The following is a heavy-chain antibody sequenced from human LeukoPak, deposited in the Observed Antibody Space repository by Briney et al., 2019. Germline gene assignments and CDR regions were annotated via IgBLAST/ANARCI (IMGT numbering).Heavy chain of an antibody. CDR1: GFTFSSYE. V-gene: IGHV3-48*03. CDR2: ISSSGNTI. Sequence: GGSLRLSCAASGFTFSSYEMNWVRQAPGKGLEWVSNISSSGNTIDNADSVKGRFTISRDNAKNSLYLQMNSLRAEDTALYYCAKYRPDSYGYRDYWGQGTLITVSS. D-gene: IGHD5-18*01. CDR3: AKYRPDSYGYRDY. J-gene: IGHJ4*02.